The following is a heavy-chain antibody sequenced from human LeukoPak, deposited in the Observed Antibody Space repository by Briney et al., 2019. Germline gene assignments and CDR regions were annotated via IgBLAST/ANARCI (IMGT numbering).Heavy chain of an antibody. CDR3: ARQWAIVVVPAATNWFDP. CDR1: GYSISTAYY. V-gene: IGHV4-34*01. CDR2: INHSGST. J-gene: IGHJ5*02. D-gene: IGHD2-2*01. Sequence: SETLSLTCTVSGYSISTAYYWSWIRQPPGKGLEWIGEINHSGSTNYNPSLKSRVTISVDTSKNQFSLKLSSVTAADTAVYYCARQWAIVVVPAATNWFDPWGQGTLVTVSS.